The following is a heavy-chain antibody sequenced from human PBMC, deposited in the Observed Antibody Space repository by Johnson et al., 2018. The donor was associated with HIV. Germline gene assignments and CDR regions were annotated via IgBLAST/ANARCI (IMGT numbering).Heavy chain of an antibody. J-gene: IGHJ3*02. Sequence: QVQLVESGGGVVQPGRSLRLSCAASGFTFSSYAMPWVRQAPGKGLEWVAVLSYDGSNKSYADPVKGRFPISRDNSKNTLYLQMNSLRAEDTAVYYCARAGANYYYDSSGYGAFDIWGQGTMVTVSS. CDR1: GFTFSSYA. V-gene: IGHV3-30-3*01. D-gene: IGHD3-22*01. CDR3: ARAGANYYYDSSGYGAFDI. CDR2: LSYDGSNK.